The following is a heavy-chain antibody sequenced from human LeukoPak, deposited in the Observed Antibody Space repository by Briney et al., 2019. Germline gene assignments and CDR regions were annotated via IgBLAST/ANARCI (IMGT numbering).Heavy chain of an antibody. CDR1: GYTFTSYG. D-gene: IGHD6-19*01. Sequence: GASVKVSCKASGYTFTSYGISWVRQAPGQGLEWMGWISAYNGNTNYAQKFQGRVTMTRDTSTSTVYMELSSLRSEDTAVYYCAVPTASSGLHTFDYWGQGTLVTVSS. V-gene: IGHV1-18*01. CDR2: ISAYNGNT. CDR3: AVPTASSGLHTFDY. J-gene: IGHJ4*02.